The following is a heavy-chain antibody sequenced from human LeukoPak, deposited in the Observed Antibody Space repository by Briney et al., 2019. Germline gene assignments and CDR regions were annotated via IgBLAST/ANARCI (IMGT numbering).Heavy chain of an antibody. V-gene: IGHV3-23*01. CDR3: AKSYIVATIRAHWVY. D-gene: IGHD5-12*01. CDR2: ISGSGGST. J-gene: IGHJ4*02. Sequence: GGSLRLSCAASGFTFNSYAMSWVRQAPGKGLEWVSGISGSGGSTYYADSVKGRFTISRDNSKNTLYLQMNSLRAEDTAVYYCAKSYIVATIRAHWVYWGQGTLVTVSS. CDR1: GFTFNSYA.